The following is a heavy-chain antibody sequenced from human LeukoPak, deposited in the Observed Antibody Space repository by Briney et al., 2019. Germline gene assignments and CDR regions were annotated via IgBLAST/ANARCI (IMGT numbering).Heavy chain of an antibody. CDR3: ARADYDFWSGFHPFDY. D-gene: IGHD3-3*01. CDR2: IYPGDSDT. CDR1: GYSFTRYW. V-gene: IGHV5-51*01. Sequence: GESLKISCKGSGYSFTRYWIGWVRRMPGKGLEWMGIIYPGDSDTRYSPSFQGQVTISADKSFSTDYLQWSSLKASDTAMYYCARADYDFWSGFHPFDYWGQGTLVTVSS. J-gene: IGHJ4*02.